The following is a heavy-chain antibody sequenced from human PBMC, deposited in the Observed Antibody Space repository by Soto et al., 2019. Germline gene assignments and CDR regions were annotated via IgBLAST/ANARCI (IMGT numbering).Heavy chain of an antibody. CDR1: GFTFSGSA. V-gene: IGHV3-73*01. Sequence: GGSLRLSCAASGFTFSGSAMHWVRQASGKGLEWVGRIRSKANSYATAYAASVKGRFTISRDDSKNTAYLQMNSLKTEDTAVYYCTRTLDSSSWEDDYYYYYYMDVWGKGTTVTVSS. D-gene: IGHD6-13*01. CDR3: TRTLDSSSWEDDYYYYYYMDV. CDR2: IRSKANSYAT. J-gene: IGHJ6*03.